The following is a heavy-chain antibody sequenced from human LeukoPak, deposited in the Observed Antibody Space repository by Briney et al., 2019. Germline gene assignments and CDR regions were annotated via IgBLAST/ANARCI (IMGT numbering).Heavy chain of an antibody. Sequence: PLESLSLTCTVSGGSISSYYCSSIRQTPGKGLEWIGCIYYSVSTNYNPSLKSRVTISVATSKNQFSLKLSSVTAADTAVYYCARDRYGGGDAFYIWVQGTMVTVSS. D-gene: IGHD4-23*01. CDR3: ARDRYGGGDAFYI. CDR2: IYYSVST. V-gene: IGHV4-59*01. CDR1: GGSISSYY. J-gene: IGHJ3*02.